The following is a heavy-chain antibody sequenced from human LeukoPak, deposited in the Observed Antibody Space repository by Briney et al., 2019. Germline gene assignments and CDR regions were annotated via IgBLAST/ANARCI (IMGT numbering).Heavy chain of an antibody. CDR2: IKQDGSEK. CDR3: GASVFW. CDR1: AGFTFSDYW. J-gene: IGHJ4*02. D-gene: IGHD3-3*01. Sequence: GGSLRLSCAASAGFTFSDYWMNWVRQAPGKGLEWVANIKQDGSEKYYVDSVKGRFTISRDNAKNSLYLQMNSLRAEDSAVYYCGASVFWWGQGALVTVSS. V-gene: IGHV3-7*03.